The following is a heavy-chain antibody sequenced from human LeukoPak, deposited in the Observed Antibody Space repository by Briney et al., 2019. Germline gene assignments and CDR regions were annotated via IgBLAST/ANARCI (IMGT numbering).Heavy chain of an antibody. CDR2: IYYSGST. CDR1: GGSISSYY. Sequence: SETLSLTCTVSGGSISSYYWSWIRQPPGKGLEWIGYIYYSGSTNYNPSLKSRVTISVDTSKNQFSLKLSSVTAADTAVYYCARDSSGWNYYFDLWGRGTLVTVSS. V-gene: IGHV4-59*08. D-gene: IGHD6-19*01. CDR3: ARDSSGWNYYFDL. J-gene: IGHJ2*01.